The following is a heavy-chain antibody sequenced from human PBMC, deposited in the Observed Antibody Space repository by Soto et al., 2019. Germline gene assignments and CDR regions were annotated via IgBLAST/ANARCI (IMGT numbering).Heavy chain of an antibody. CDR3: ARPKGTYSSGYYYFDF. V-gene: IGHV1-69*01. J-gene: IGHJ4*02. Sequence: QVQLEQSGCEVKQPGSAVRVSCKTSGGTFSTYAINWVRQAPGQGLEWMGAIIPLFGTADYSQKFQGRVTITADESTNTAYMELSSLRFDDTAVYFCARPKGTYSSGYYYFDFWGQGTLVTVSS. D-gene: IGHD6-19*01. CDR2: IIPLFGTA. CDR1: GGTFSTYA.